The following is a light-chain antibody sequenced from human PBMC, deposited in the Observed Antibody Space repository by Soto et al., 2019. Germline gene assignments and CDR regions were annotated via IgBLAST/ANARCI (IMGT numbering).Light chain of an antibody. V-gene: IGLV2-14*01. J-gene: IGLJ3*02. Sequence: QSVLTQPASVSGSPGQSITISCTGTSSDVGGYNYVSWYQQHPGKAPKLMIYEVSNRPSGVSNRFSGSKSGNTASLTISGLQAEDEADNYCSSYTTSSTHWVFGGGTKLTVL. CDR2: EVS. CDR3: SSYTTSSTHWV. CDR1: SSDVGGYNY.